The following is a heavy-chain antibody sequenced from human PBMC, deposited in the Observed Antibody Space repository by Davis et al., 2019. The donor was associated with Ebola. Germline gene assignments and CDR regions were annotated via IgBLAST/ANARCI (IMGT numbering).Heavy chain of an antibody. Sequence: KVSCKGSGYSFTSYWISWVRQMPGKGLEWMGRIDPSDSYTNYSPSFQGHVTISADKSISTAYLQWSSLKASDTAMYYCARSDFWSGYYTTPHYWGQGTLVTVSS. CDR3: ARSDFWSGYYTTPHY. V-gene: IGHV5-10-1*01. CDR2: IDPSDSYT. CDR1: GYSFTSYW. D-gene: IGHD3-3*01. J-gene: IGHJ4*02.